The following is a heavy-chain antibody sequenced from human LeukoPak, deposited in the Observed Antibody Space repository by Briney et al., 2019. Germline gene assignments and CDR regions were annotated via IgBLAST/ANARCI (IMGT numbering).Heavy chain of an antibody. CDR3: ARDIWNDGNYYMDV. CDR1: GFSLSDYG. Sequence: PGGSLRLSCTASGFSLSDYGMHWVRQAPGKGLEWVALIWSGASAGLYADSVKGRFTISRDGSRNTMYLQMDSLRAEDTAVYHRARDIWNDGNYYMDVWGKGTTVTVS. V-gene: IGHV3-33*01. J-gene: IGHJ6*03. CDR2: IWSGASAG. D-gene: IGHD1-1*01.